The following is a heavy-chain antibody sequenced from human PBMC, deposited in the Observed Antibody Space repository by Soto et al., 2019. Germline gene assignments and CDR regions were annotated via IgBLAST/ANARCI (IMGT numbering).Heavy chain of an antibody. V-gene: IGHV1-69*13. CDR1: GGTFSSYA. CDR2: IIPIFGTA. CDR3: ARAGYYYGSGPMRFDP. J-gene: IGHJ5*02. Sequence: SVKVCCKASGGTFSSYAISWVRQAPGQGLEWMGGIIPIFGTANYAQKFQGRVTITADESTSTAYMELSSLRSEDTAVYYCARAGYYYGSGPMRFDPWGQGTLVTVSS. D-gene: IGHD3-10*01.